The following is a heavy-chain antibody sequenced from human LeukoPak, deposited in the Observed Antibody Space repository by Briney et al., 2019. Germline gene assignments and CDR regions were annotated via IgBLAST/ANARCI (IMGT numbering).Heavy chain of an antibody. D-gene: IGHD3-10*01. Sequence: GGSLRLSCVVSGISLSNYAMTWVRQAPGKGLEWVSYISERGGSTTYADSVKGRFTISRDTSLNTLYLQMSSLRAEDTAVYFCAKRGIVIRGILVIGYHQEAYHYDYWGQGVLVTVSS. CDR1: GISLSNYA. V-gene: IGHV3-23*01. CDR3: AKRGIVIRGILVIGYHQEAYHYDY. CDR2: ISERGGST. J-gene: IGHJ4*02.